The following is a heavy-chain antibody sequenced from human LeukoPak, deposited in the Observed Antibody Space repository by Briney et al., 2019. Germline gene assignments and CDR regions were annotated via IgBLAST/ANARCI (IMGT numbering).Heavy chain of an antibody. CDR2: ISWNSGSI. D-gene: IGHD3-22*01. CDR3: ASQQTGWLPLGY. Sequence: PGRSLRLSCAASGFTFDDYAMHWVRQAPGKGLEWVSGISWNSGSIGYADSVKGRFTISRDNAKNSLYLQMNSLRAEDTAVYYCASQQTGWLPLGYWGQGTLVAVSS. J-gene: IGHJ4*02. V-gene: IGHV3-9*01. CDR1: GFTFDDYA.